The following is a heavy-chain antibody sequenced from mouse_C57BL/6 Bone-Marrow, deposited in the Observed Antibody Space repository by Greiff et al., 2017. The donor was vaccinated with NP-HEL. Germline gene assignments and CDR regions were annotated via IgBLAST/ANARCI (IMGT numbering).Heavy chain of an antibody. CDR3: ASYPWFAY. Sequence: EVKLLESGPGLVKPSQSLSLTCSVSGYSITSGYYRYWIRQVPGNKQEWMGYISYDGSNNYNPSLKNRTSITRDTSKNQFFLKLNSVTTEDTATYYCASYPWFAYWGQGTLVTVSA. V-gene: IGHV3-6*01. J-gene: IGHJ3*01. CDR2: ISYDGSN. CDR1: GYSITSGYY.